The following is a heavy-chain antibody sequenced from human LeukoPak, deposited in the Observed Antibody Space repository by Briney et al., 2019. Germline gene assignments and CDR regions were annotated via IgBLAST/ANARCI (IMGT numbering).Heavy chain of an antibody. CDR3: ARRSYGTEYFQH. V-gene: IGHV4-39*01. CDR2: IYYSGST. J-gene: IGHJ1*01. Sequence: SETLSLTCTVSGGSISSSSYYWGWLRQPPGKGLEWIGSIYYSGSTYYNPSLKSRVTISVDTSKNQFSLKLSSVTAADTAVYYCARRSYGTEYFQHWGQGTLVTVSS. D-gene: IGHD1-26*01. CDR1: GGSISSSSYY.